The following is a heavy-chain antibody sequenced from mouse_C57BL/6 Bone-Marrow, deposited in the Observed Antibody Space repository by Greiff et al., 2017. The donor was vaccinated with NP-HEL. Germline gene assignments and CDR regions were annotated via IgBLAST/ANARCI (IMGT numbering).Heavy chain of an antibody. J-gene: IGHJ3*01. D-gene: IGHD1-1*01. CDR2: IDPSDSYT. CDR3: AREYITTSPINQAGFAY. Sequence: QVQLQQPGAELVRPGTSVKLSCKASGYTFTSYWMHWVKQRPGQGLEWIGVIDPSDSYTNYNQKFKGKATLTVDTSSSTAYMQLSSLTSEDSAVYYCAREYITTSPINQAGFAYGGQGTLVTVSA. V-gene: IGHV1-59*01. CDR1: GYTFTSYW.